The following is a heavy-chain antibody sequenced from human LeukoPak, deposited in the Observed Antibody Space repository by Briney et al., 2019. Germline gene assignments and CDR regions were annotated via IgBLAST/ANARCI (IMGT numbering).Heavy chain of an antibody. V-gene: IGHV3-30-3*01. Sequence: GGFLRLSCAASGFTFNSFSMHWVRQAPDKGLEWVAVISYDVTDKYYADSVKGRFTVSRDNFKNTLSLQMNSLRPDDTAVYYCARGAGSYYFTYFHHWGQGTLVTVSS. CDR2: ISYDVTDK. J-gene: IGHJ1*01. CDR1: GFTFNSFS. D-gene: IGHD1-26*01. CDR3: ARGAGSYYFTYFHH.